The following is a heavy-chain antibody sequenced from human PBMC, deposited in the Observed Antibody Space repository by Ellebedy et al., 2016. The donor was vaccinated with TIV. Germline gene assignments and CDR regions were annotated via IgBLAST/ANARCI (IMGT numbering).Heavy chain of an antibody. CDR3: ARGQWLGV. V-gene: IGHV3-74*01. CDR2: INMDGSTT. CDR1: GFTLSSHW. D-gene: IGHD6-19*01. J-gene: IGHJ6*02. Sequence: GESLKISCAASGFTLSSHWIHWVRQAPGKGLVWVLRINMDGSTTTNADSVKGRFTISRDNAKNTLYLQMNSLRAEDTAVYYCARGQWLGVWGRGTTVTVSS.